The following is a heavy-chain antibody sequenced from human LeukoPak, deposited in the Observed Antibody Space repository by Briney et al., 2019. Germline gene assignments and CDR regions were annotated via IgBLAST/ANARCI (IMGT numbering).Heavy chain of an antibody. CDR1: GFTFSSYE. J-gene: IGHJ5*02. D-gene: IGHD6-13*01. CDR2: ISSSGSTI. Sequence: GGSLRLSCAASGFTFSSYEMDWVRQAPGKGLEWVSYISSSGSTIYYADSVKGRFTISRDNAKNSLYLQMNSLRAEDTAVYYCARAKTYSSSWYSWWFDPWGQGTLVTVSS. CDR3: ARAKTYSSSWYSWWFDP. V-gene: IGHV3-48*03.